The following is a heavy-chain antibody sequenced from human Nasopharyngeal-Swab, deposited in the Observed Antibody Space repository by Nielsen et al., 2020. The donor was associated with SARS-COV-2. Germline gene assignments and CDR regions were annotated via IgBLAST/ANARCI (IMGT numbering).Heavy chain of an antibody. J-gene: IGHJ6*04. CDR2: IYYSGST. CDR3: ASYYGSGSYALFMDV. V-gene: IGHV4-39*01. D-gene: IGHD3-10*01. Sequence: WIRQSPGKGLEWIGSIYYSGSTYYNPSLKSRATISVDTSKNQFPLKLSSVTAADTAVYYCASYYGSGSYALFMDVWGKGTTVTVSS.